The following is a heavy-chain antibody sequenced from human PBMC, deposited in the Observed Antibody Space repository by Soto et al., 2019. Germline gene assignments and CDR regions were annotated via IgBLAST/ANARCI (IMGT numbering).Heavy chain of an antibody. CDR2: IYYSGST. D-gene: IGHD6-13*01. J-gene: IGHJ6*02. V-gene: IGHV4-59*01. CDR1: GGSISSYY. CDR3: AREAAGLGYYGMDV. Sequence: SETLSLTCTVSGGSISSYYWSWIRQPPGKGLEWIGYIYYSGSTNYNPSLKSRVTISVDTSKNQFSLKLSSVTAADTAVYYCAREAAGLGYYGMDVWGQGTTVTVSS.